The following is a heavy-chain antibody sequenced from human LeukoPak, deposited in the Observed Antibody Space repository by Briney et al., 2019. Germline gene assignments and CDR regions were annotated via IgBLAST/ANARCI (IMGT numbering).Heavy chain of an antibody. D-gene: IGHD1-26*01. V-gene: IGHV1-2*06. J-gene: IGHJ4*02. Sequence: ASVKVSCKASGYTFTGYYMHWVRQAPGQGLEWMGRINPNSGGTNYAQKFQGRVTMTRDTSISTAYMERSRLRSDDTAVYYCARGRGYSGSYYFDYWGQGTLVTVSS. CDR3: ARGRGYSGSYYFDY. CDR2: INPNSGGT. CDR1: GYTFTGYY.